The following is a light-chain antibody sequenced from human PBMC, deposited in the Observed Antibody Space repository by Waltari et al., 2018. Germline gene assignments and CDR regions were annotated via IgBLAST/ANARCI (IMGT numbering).Light chain of an antibody. CDR3: CSYAGTTTYV. V-gene: IGLV2-23*02. J-gene: IGLJ1*01. Sequence: QSALTQPASVSGSPGQSIPIPCIGTSNHVGRSDLVSWYQFHPGKAPKVLLYEVVKRPSGVSNRFSASKSGNTASLTISGLQADDEADYYCCSYAGTTTYVFGGGTKVTVL. CDR2: EVV. CDR1: SNHVGRSDL.